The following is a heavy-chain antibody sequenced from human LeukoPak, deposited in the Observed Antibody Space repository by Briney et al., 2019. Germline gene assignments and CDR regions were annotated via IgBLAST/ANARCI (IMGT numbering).Heavy chain of an antibody. CDR3: AREDYGGSYFDY. CDR2: IIPILGIA. J-gene: IGHJ4*02. D-gene: IGHD4-23*01. Sequence: ASVKVSCKASGGTFNSYTISWGRQAPGQGLEWMGRIIPILGIANYAQKFQGRVTITAAKSTSTAYMELSSLRSEDTAVYYCAREDYGGSYFDYGGQGTLVTVSS. CDR1: GGTFNSYT. V-gene: IGHV1-69*04.